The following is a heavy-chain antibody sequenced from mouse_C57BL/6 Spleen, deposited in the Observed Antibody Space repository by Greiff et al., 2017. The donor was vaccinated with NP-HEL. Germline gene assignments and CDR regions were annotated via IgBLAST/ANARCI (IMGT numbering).Heavy chain of an antibody. CDR1: GYSITSGYY. J-gene: IGHJ3*01. V-gene: IGHV3-6*01. D-gene: IGHD2-4*01. Sequence: EVKLQESGPGLVKPSQSLSLTCSVTGYSITSGYYWNWIRQFPGNKLEWMGYISYDGSNNYNPSLKNRISITRDTSKNQFFLKLNSVTTEDTATYYCARDGDYAPFAYWGQGTLVTVSA. CDR2: ISYDGSN. CDR3: ARDGDYAPFAY.